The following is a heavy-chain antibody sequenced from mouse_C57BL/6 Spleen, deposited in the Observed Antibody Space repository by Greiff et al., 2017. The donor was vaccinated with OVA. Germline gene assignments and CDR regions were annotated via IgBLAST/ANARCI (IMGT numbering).Heavy chain of an antibody. V-gene: IGHV5-17*01. D-gene: IGHD1-1*01. CDR2: ISSGSSTI. Sequence: EVHLVESGGGLVKPGGSLKLSCAASGFTFSDYGMHWVRQAPEKGLEWVAYISSGSSTIYYADTVKGRFTISRDNAKNTLFLQMTSLRSEDTAMYYCARQDYYGSSWFAYWGQGTLVTVSA. J-gene: IGHJ3*01. CDR3: ARQDYYGSSWFAY. CDR1: GFTFSDYG.